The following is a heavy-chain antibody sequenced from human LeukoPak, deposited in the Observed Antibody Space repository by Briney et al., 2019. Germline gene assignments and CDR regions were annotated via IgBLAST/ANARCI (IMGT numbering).Heavy chain of an antibody. CDR2: ISYDGSKK. D-gene: IGHD6-19*01. Sequence: AGGSLRLSCAASRYTFSSYGMHWVRQAPGKGLEWVAIISYDGSKKYYSDSVKGRFTISRDSSKNTLYLQMNGLRVEDTAVYYCARDLYSSGWFDYWGQGTLVTVSS. CDR1: RYTFSSYG. CDR3: ARDLYSSGWFDY. J-gene: IGHJ4*02. V-gene: IGHV3-30*03.